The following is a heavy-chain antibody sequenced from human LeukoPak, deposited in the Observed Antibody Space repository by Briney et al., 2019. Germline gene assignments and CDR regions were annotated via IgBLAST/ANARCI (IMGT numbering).Heavy chain of an antibody. CDR1: GGSISSYY. Sequence: PSETLSLTCTVSGGSISSYYWSWIRQPPGKGPEWIGYIYYSGSTNYNPSLKSRVTISVDTSKNQFSLKLSSVTAADTAVYYCAILSGYDFWSGYPRDYYYYGMDVWGQGTTVTVSS. D-gene: IGHD3-3*01. CDR2: IYYSGST. J-gene: IGHJ6*02. V-gene: IGHV4-59*08. CDR3: AILSGYDFWSGYPRDYYYYGMDV.